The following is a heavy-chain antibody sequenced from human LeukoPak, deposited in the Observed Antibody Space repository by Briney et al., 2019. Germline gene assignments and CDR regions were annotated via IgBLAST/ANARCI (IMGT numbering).Heavy chain of an antibody. D-gene: IGHD3-22*01. CDR2: ISSSSNCI. CDR1: GFTFSTYS. V-gene: IGHV3-21*04. CDR3: AKVGTMIVVEGRAFDI. J-gene: IGHJ3*02. Sequence: GGSLRLSCAASGFTFSTYSMHWVRQAPGKGLEWVSSISSSSNCIYYADSVKGRFTISRDNSKNTLYLQMNSLRAEDTAVYYCAKVGTMIVVEGRAFDIWGQGTMVTVSS.